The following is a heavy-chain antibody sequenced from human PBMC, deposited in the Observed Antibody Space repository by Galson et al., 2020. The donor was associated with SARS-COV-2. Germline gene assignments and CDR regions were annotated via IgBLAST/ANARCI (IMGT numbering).Heavy chain of an antibody. V-gene: IGHV5-51*01. CDR2: IYPGDSDT. D-gene: IGHD3-10*01. J-gene: IGHJ4*02. CDR1: GYSSTSYW. Sequence: GESLKISCKGSGYSSTSYWIGWVRQMPGKGLEWMGIIYPGDSDTRYSPSFQGQVTISADKSISTAYLQWSSLKASDTAMYYCARFRTAVTMVRPTYYFDYWGQGTLVTVSS. CDR3: ARFRTAVTMVRPTYYFDY.